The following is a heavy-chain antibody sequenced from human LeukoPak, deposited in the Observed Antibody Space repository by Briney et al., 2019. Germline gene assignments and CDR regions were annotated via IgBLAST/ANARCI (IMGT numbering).Heavy chain of an antibody. V-gene: IGHV5-51*01. J-gene: IGHJ4*02. CDR3: AKQGSNGGELFDY. CDR1: GFTFTTHW. D-gene: IGHD1-26*01. CDR2: IFPGDSDT. Sequence: GESLKISCKTSGFTFTTHWIAWVRQMPGEGLELMGIIFPGDSDTNYSPSFQGQVTISADESTNTAYLQWSSLKASDTAMYYCAKQGSNGGELFDYWGQGTLVTVSS.